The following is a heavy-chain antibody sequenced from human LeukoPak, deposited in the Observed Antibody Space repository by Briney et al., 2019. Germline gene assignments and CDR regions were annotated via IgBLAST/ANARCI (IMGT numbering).Heavy chain of an antibody. CDR1: GFSFSNYA. Sequence: PGGSLRLSXAASGFSFSNYAMSWVRQAPGKGLEWVSGISGSGGSTYYADSVKGRFTISRDNSKNTLYLQMNSLRAEDTAVYYCAKRDAYDGSGFSPLFDYWGQGALVTASS. V-gene: IGHV3-23*01. CDR2: ISGSGGST. CDR3: AKRDAYDGSGFSPLFDY. D-gene: IGHD3-22*01. J-gene: IGHJ4*02.